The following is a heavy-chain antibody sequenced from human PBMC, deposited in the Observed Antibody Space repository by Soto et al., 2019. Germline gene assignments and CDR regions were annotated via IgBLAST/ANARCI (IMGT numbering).Heavy chain of an antibody. CDR2: INPSGGST. V-gene: IGHV1-46*01. CDR1: GYTFTSYD. D-gene: IGHD1-26*01. CDR3: ARASVPVGVSLYYFDY. J-gene: IGHJ4*02. Sequence: ASVKVSCKASGYTFTSYDINWVRQAPGQGLEWMGIINPSGGSTSYAQKFQGRVTMTRDTSTSTVYMEVSSLRSEDTAVYYCARASVPVGVSLYYFDYWGQGTPVTVSS.